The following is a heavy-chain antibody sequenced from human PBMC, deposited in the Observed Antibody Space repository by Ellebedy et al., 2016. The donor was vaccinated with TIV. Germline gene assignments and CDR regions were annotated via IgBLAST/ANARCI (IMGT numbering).Heavy chain of an antibody. CDR2: IDPSDGST. CDR1: GYSFVNYY. V-gene: IGHV1-46*01. J-gene: IGHJ4*02. Sequence: AASVKVSCKASGYSFVNYYIQWVRQAAGHGLEWVGIIDPSDGSTSYTQRFQGRITLTRDTSTTTVYMSLSSLRFDDTDMYYGALASFDYWGQGTQVTVSS. CDR3: ALASFDY. D-gene: IGHD1-1*01.